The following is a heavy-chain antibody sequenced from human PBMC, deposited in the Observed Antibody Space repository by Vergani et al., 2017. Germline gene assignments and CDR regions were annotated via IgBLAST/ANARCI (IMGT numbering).Heavy chain of an antibody. J-gene: IGHJ6*02. CDR3: AKDADLTGGDTYYYYYYGMDV. D-gene: IGHD2-21*01. CDR2: IRYDGSDN. Sequence: QVQLVESGGGVVQPGGSLRLSCAASGFTFSSYGMHWVRQAPGKGLEWLAFIRYDGSDNYYADSVKGRFTISRDNSKNTLYLQMNSLRAEDTAVYYCAKDADLTGGDTYYYYYYGMDVWGQGTTVTVSS. CDR1: GFTFSSYG. V-gene: IGHV3-30*02.